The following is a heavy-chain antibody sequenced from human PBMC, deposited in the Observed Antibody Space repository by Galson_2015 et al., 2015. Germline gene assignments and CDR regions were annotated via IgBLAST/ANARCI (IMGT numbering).Heavy chain of an antibody. CDR3: ARGRFTMVRGVIIIRWFDP. V-gene: IGHV4-4*02. J-gene: IGHJ5*02. Sequence: SETLSLTCAVSGGSISSSNWWSWVRQPPGKGLEWIGEIYHSGSTNYNPSLKSRVTISVDKSKNQFSLKLSSVTAADTAVYYCARGRFTMVRGVIIIRWFDPWGQGTLVTVSS. CDR1: GGSISSSNW. CDR2: IYHSGST. D-gene: IGHD3-10*01.